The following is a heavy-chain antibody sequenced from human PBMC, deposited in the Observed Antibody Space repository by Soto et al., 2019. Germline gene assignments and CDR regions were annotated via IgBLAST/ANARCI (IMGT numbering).Heavy chain of an antibody. D-gene: IGHD6-6*01. CDR1: GYTFTNYG. CDR3: TRDRPGPQHYFDY. J-gene: IGHJ4*02. V-gene: IGHV1-18*01. Sequence: GASVKVSCKASGYTFTNYGISWVRQAPGQGLEWMGWISAYNGNTDYAQKLQGRVTMTTDTSTSTAYMELRSLRVEDTAVYYCTRDRPGPQHYFDYWGQGNMVTVSS. CDR2: ISAYNGNT.